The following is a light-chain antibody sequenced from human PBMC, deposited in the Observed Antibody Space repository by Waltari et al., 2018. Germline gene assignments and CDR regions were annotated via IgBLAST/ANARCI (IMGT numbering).Light chain of an antibody. Sequence: ENVLTQSPGTLSLSPGERATLSCRASQSVTYFAWYQQKPGQAPRPLIYGATHRATGIPDRFSGSTSGTDFSLTISRLEPEDFAVYYCHQYGTSPWTFGQGTKVEIK. V-gene: IGKV3-20*01. CDR1: QSVTY. J-gene: IGKJ1*01. CDR2: GAT. CDR3: HQYGTSPWT.